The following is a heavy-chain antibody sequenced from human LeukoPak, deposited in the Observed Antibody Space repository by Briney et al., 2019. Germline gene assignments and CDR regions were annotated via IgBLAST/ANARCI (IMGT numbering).Heavy chain of an antibody. CDR2: IITIFSTA. J-gene: IGHJ4*02. CDR3: ARSDRGYSYSPRDY. V-gene: IGHV1-69*13. Sequence: SVNVSFNSSGCAFTIYGYSWIRHPPAPGHEWKGSIITIFSTANYAQKFQGSVTITEDESTSTAYMELSSLRSEDTAVYYCARSDRGYSYSPRDYWGQGTLVTVSS. CDR1: GCAFTIYG. D-gene: IGHD5-18*01.